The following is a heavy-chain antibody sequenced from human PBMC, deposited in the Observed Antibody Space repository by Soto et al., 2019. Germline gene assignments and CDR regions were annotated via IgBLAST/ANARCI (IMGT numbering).Heavy chain of an antibody. CDR1: GGSISSGGYY. J-gene: IGHJ1*01. CDR3: ATFRRYSSGWYLGDFQH. V-gene: IGHV4-31*03. D-gene: IGHD6-19*01. Sequence: TVSGGSISSGGYYWSWIRQHPGKGLEWIGYIYYSGSTYYNPSLKSRVTISVDTSKNQFSLKLSSVTAADTAVYYCATFRRYSSGWYLGDFQHWGQGTLVTVSS. CDR2: IYYSGST.